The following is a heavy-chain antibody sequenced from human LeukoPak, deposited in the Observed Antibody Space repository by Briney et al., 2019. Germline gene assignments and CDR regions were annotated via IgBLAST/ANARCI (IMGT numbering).Heavy chain of an antibody. Sequence: SETLSLTCAVSGVSISSSNSYWGWIRQPPGKGLEWIGSIYYSGNTYYNASLKSRVTISVDTSKNQFSLKVTSVTAADTAVYYCASADTSMVTVHNWFDPWGQGTLVTVSS. D-gene: IGHD5-18*01. J-gene: IGHJ5*02. CDR1: GVSISSSNSY. CDR3: ASADTSMVTVHNWFDP. V-gene: IGHV4-39*07. CDR2: IYYSGNT.